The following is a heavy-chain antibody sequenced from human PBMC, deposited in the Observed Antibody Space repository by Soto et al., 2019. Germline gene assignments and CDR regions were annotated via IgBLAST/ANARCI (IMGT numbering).Heavy chain of an antibody. CDR2: ISYDGNDK. D-gene: IGHD3-10*01. CDR1: GFTFSSYG. J-gene: IGHJ4*02. V-gene: IGHV3-30*18. CDR3: AKDSGRGSADYYFDY. Sequence: GGSLRLSCAASGFTFSSYGMHWVRQAPGKGLERVAVISYDGNDKHHADSVKGRFTISRDNSKNTLYLQMNSLRAEDTAVYSCAKDSGRGSADYYFDYWGQGTLVTVSS.